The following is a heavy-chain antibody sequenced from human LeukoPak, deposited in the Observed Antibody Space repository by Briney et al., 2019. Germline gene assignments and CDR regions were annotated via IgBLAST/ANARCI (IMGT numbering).Heavy chain of an antibody. CDR3: AREGIAVADTYYYYYMDV. Sequence: SETLSLTCAVSDGSISGWYWSWIRQPPGKGLEWIGHIYDSGTTNYNPSLKSRVTMSVDSSKNQFSLKLTSVTAADTAVYYCAREGIAVADTYYYYYMDVWGKGTWVTVSS. CDR2: IYDSGTT. J-gene: IGHJ6*03. D-gene: IGHD6-19*01. CDR1: DGSISGWY. V-gene: IGHV4-59*01.